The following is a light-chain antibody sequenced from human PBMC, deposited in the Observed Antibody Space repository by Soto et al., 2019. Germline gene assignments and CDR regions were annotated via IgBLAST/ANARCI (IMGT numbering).Light chain of an antibody. Sequence: EIVLTQSPGTLSLSPGERATLSCRASQSVSSSSLAWYQQRPGQAPRLLIYGASSRATGIPDRFSGSGSGTDFTLTISRLEPEDFAVYSCQQYINSPSWTFGQGTKVEIK. CDR3: QQYINSPSWT. CDR1: QSVSSSS. V-gene: IGKV3-20*01. CDR2: GAS. J-gene: IGKJ1*01.